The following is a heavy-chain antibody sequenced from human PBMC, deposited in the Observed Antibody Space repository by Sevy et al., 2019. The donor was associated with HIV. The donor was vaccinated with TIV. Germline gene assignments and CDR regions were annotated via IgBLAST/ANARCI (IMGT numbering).Heavy chain of an antibody. CDR1: GGSISSGDYY. D-gene: IGHD6-13*01. J-gene: IGHJ4*02. V-gene: IGHV4-30-4*01. CDR3: ARDTSYSSRNPVDY. CDR2: IYYSGSI. Sequence: SQTLSLTCTVSGGSISSGDYYWSWIRQPPGKGLEWIGYIYYSGSINYNPSLKSRVTISVDTSKNPFSLKLSSVTAADTAVYYCARDTSYSSRNPVDYWGQGTLVTVSS.